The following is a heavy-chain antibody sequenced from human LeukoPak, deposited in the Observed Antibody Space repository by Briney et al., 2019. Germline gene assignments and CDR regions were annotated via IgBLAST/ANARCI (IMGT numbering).Heavy chain of an antibody. V-gene: IGHV3-13*01. CDR3: ARGGYQLLSTANWFDP. CDR1: GFTFSSYD. CDR2: IGTAGDT. J-gene: IGHJ5*02. Sequence: PGGSLRLSCAASGFTFSSYDMHWVRQGTGKGLEWVSAIGTAGDTYYPDSVKGRFTISRENAKNSLYLQVNSLRAEDTAVYYCARGGYQLLSTANWFDPWGQGTLVTVSS. D-gene: IGHD2-2*01.